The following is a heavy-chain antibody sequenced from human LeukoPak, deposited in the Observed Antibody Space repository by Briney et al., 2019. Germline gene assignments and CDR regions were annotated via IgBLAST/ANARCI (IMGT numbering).Heavy chain of an antibody. D-gene: IGHD2-15*01. V-gene: IGHV4-34*01. Sequence: KPSETLSLTCAVYGGSFSGYYWSWIRQPPGKGLEWIGEINHSGSTNYNPSLKSRVTISVDTSKNQFSLKLSSVTAADTAVYYCARGRYCSGGSCYDFDYWGQGTLVTVSS. CDR3: ARGRYCSGGSCYDFDY. CDR2: INHSGST. CDR1: GGSFSGYY. J-gene: IGHJ4*02.